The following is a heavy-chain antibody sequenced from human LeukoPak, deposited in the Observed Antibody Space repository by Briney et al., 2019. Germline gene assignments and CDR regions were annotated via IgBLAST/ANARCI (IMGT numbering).Heavy chain of an antibody. CDR2: INPNSGGT. J-gene: IGHJ4*02. CDR1: GYTFTGYY. CDR3: ATLFNWKGPYFDY. D-gene: IGHD1-20*01. V-gene: IGHV1-2*02. Sequence: ASVKVSCKASGYTFTGYYMHWVRQAPGQGLEWMGWINPNSGGTNYAQKFQGRVTMTEDTSTDTAYMELSSLRSEDTAVYYCATLFNWKGPYFDYWGQGTLVTVSS.